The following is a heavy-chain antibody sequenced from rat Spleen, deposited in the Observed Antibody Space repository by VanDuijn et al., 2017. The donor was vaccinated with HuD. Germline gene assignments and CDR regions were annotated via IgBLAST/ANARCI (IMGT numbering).Heavy chain of an antibody. Sequence: EVQLVESGGGLVQPGRSLKLSCAASGFTVSDYYMAWVRQAPTEGLEWVATFSYDGSTTYYRDSVKGRFIISRDNAKNTLYLQMDSLRSEDTATYYCARLGITLGAGHWFAYWGQGTLVTVSS. V-gene: IGHV5-7*01. CDR1: GFTVSDYY. J-gene: IGHJ3*01. CDR2: FSYDGSTT. D-gene: IGHD1-2*01. CDR3: ARLGITLGAGHWFAY.